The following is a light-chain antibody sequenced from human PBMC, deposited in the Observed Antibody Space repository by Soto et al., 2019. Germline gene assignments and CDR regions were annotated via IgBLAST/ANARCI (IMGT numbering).Light chain of an antibody. V-gene: IGLV2-11*01. CDR2: DVT. CDR3: CSYAGSYTWV. J-gene: IGLJ1*01. CDR1: SSDVGGYNY. Sequence: QSALTQPRSVSGSPGQSVTISCTGTSSDVGGYNYVSWYEQHPVKAPKLMIYDVTKRPSGVRDRFSGSKSGNTASLTISGLQAEDEADYYCCSYAGSYTWVFGTGTKVTVL.